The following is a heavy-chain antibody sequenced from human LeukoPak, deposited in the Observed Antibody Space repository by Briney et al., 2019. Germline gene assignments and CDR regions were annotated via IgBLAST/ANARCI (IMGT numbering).Heavy chain of an antibody. CDR2: IIPIFGTA. J-gene: IGHJ4*02. CDR1: GGTFNNSA. D-gene: IGHD3-3*01. CDR3: ARDGGWSGYYYFDY. Sequence: SVKVSCKTSGGTFNNSAISWVRQAPGQGLEWMGGIIPIFGTANYAQKFQGRVTITADESTSTAYMELSSLRSEDTAVYYCARDGGWSGYYYFDYWGQGTLVTVSS. V-gene: IGHV1-69*13.